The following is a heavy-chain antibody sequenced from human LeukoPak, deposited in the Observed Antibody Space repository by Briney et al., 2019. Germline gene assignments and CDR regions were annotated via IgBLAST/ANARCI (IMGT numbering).Heavy chain of an antibody. CDR1: GFTFTSYT. CDR2: ISSSSSTI. J-gene: IGHJ4*02. CDR3: ARDRGGSYSAIDY. Sequence: GGSLRLSCAPSGFTFTSYTMNCVRQAPGKGVEWVSFISSSSSTIYYADSVKGRFTISRDNAKNSLYLQMNSLRAEDTAVYYCARDRGGSYSAIDYWGQGTLVTVSS. D-gene: IGHD1-26*01. V-gene: IGHV3-48*04.